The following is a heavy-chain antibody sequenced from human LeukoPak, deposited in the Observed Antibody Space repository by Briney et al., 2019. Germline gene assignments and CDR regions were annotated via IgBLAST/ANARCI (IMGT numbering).Heavy chain of an antibody. CDR3: ARAVKGGNSYGWFDY. Sequence: SETLSLACTVSGGAITGYYWSWIRQPPGKGLEWIGYIYYSGSTNYNPSLKSRVTISVDTSKNQFSLRLSSVTAADTAVYYCARAVKGGNSYGWFDYWGQGTLVTVSS. D-gene: IGHD5-18*01. CDR2: IYYSGST. CDR1: GGAITGYY. J-gene: IGHJ4*02. V-gene: IGHV4-59*12.